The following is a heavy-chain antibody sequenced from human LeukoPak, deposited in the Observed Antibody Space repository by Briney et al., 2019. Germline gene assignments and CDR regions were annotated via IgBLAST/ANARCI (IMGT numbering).Heavy chain of an antibody. D-gene: IGHD3-10*01. CDR1: GFTLSSYA. J-gene: IGHJ4*02. CDR2: ISYDGSNK. Sequence: GRSLSLSCAASGFTLSSYAMQWVRQAPGRGLEWVAVISYDGSNKYYADSVTGRFTISRDNSKNTLYLQMNSLRAEDTAVYYCARDSLRHPSPVGYWGQGTLVTVSS. V-gene: IGHV3-30-3*01. CDR3: ARDSLRHPSPVGY.